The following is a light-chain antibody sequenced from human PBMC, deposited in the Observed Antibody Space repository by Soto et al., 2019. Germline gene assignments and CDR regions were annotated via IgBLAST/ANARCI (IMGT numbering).Light chain of an antibody. CDR1: QGISSY. Sequence: PSTLSGSVGDRVTITCRASQGISSYLAWYQHEPGKAPKLLIYAASTLQTGVPSRFSGSGSGTEFTLTITSLQPEDFATYYCQQVNSYPITFGQGTRLEIK. J-gene: IGKJ5*01. CDR3: QQVNSYPIT. V-gene: IGKV1-9*01. CDR2: AAS.